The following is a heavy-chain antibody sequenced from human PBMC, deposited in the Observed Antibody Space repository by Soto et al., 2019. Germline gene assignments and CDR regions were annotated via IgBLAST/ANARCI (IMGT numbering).Heavy chain of an antibody. Sequence: PGGSLRLSCAASGFTFSTYTMNWVRQAPGKGLEGVSYISGSGSTIYYADSVKGRFTASRDNARNSLYLQMNSLRDEDTALYYCAREGPVPPYYFYDYWGQGTLVTVSS. CDR1: GFTFSTYT. V-gene: IGHV3-48*02. CDR3: AREGPVPPYYFYDY. D-gene: IGHD3-10*01. J-gene: IGHJ4*02. CDR2: ISGSGSTI.